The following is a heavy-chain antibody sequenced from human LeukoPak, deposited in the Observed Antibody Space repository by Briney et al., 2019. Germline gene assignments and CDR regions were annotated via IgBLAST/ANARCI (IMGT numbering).Heavy chain of an antibody. Sequence: GASVKVSCKAAGYTFSSYDINWVRQAPGQGLEYMGWMNPSSSNTGYTQKFQGRITMTRDTSICTAYMELSSLKSEDTALYYCTRMRGYTYGYWYLDLWGRGTLVTVSS. V-gene: IGHV1-8*01. CDR1: GYTFSSYD. CDR2: MNPSSSNT. CDR3: TRMRGYTYGYWYLDL. D-gene: IGHD5-18*01. J-gene: IGHJ2*01.